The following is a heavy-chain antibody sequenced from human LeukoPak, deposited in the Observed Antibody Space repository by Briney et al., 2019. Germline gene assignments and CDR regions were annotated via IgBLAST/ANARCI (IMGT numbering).Heavy chain of an antibody. J-gene: IGHJ3*02. Sequence: GESLKISCKGSGYSFATHWIAWVRQVPGKGLEWIGVIYPVDSDTRYSPSIQGQVTISVDKSTSTAYLQWSSLKASDTAMYYCARTNYYETSGWASGLSPFDMWGRGTMVTVSS. CDR3: ARTNYYETSGWASGLSPFDM. CDR2: IYPVDSDT. D-gene: IGHD3-22*01. V-gene: IGHV5-51*01. CDR1: GYSFATHW.